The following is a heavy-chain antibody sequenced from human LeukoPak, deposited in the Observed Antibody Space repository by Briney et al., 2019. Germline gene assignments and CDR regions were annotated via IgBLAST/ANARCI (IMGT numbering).Heavy chain of an antibody. V-gene: IGHV4-34*01. J-gene: IGHJ4*02. Sequence: SETLSLTYAVYGGSFSGYYWSWIRQPPGKGLEWIGEINHSGSTNYNPSLKSRVTISVDTSKNQFSLKLSPVTAADTAVYYCARGIAAAGTAFDYWGQGTLVTVSS. CDR1: GGSFSGYY. CDR3: ARGIAAAGTAFDY. D-gene: IGHD6-13*01. CDR2: INHSGST.